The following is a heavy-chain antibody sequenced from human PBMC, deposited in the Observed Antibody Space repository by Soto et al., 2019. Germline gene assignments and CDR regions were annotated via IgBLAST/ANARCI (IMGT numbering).Heavy chain of an antibody. CDR3: ARVWANVDTPAFDY. CDR1: GFTFSSYS. Sequence: EVQLVESGGGLVKPGGSLRLSCAASGFTFSSYSMNWVRQAPGKGLEWVSSISSSSSYIYYADSVKGRFTISRDNAKNSLYLQMNSLRAEDTAVYYCARVWANVDTPAFDYWGQGTLVTVSS. J-gene: IGHJ4*02. V-gene: IGHV3-21*01. CDR2: ISSSSSYI. D-gene: IGHD5-18*01.